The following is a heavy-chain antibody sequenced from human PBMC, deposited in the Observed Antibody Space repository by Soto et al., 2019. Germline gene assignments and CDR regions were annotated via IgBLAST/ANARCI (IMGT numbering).Heavy chain of an antibody. V-gene: IGHV1-8*02. J-gene: IGHJ4*03. CDR1: GYTFTSYG. CDR3: ARWVSATDFDS. CDR2: MNPNNGDT. D-gene: IGHD2-8*01. Sequence: GASVKVSCKASGYTFTSYGISWVRQAAGQGLEWMGWMNPNNGDTGHAQKFQGRVTMTRNTSISTAFMELRSLRSEDTAMFYCARWVSATDFDSWGQGTTVTVSS.